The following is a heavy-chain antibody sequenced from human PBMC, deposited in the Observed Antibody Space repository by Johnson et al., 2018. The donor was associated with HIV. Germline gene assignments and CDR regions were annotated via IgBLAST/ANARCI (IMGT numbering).Heavy chain of an antibody. J-gene: IGHJ3*02. V-gene: IGHV3-13*01. CDR3: ARGSYDGDSFDI. CDR2: IDTAGNT. D-gene: IGHD3-10*01. CDR1: GFTFSNYD. Sequence: VQLVESGGGLVQPGWSLRLSCAASGFTFSNYDMHWVRQITGKRLEWVSGIDTAGNTFYAGSVKGRFTISRENAKNSLYLQVHSLRAGDTALYYCARGSYDGDSFDIWGQGTVVTVSS.